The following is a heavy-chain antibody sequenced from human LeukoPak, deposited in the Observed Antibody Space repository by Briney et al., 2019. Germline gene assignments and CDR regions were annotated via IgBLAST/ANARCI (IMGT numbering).Heavy chain of an antibody. V-gene: IGHV4-31*03. J-gene: IGHJ2*01. CDR2: IYYSGSA. Sequence: PSETLSLTCTVSGGSISSGDYYWRWLRQHPGKGLEWIGYIYYSGSAYYNPSIRSRTSISVDTSKNQFSRKLSSVTAADTAVYYCARAILTPSGFVLHFDLWGRGTLVTVSS. CDR1: GGSISSGDYY. D-gene: IGHD3-3*01. CDR3: ARAILTPSGFVLHFDL.